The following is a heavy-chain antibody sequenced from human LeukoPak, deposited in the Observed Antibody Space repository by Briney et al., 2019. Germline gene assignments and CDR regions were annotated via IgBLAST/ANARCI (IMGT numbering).Heavy chain of an antibody. J-gene: IGHJ4*02. D-gene: IGHD6-6*01. V-gene: IGHV3-48*03. Sequence: QPGGSLRLSCAASGFTFSSYEMNWVRQAPGKGLEWVSYISSSGSTIYYADSVKGRFTISRDNAKNSLYLQMNSPRAEDTAVYYCARGGDSSSNDYWGQGTLVTVSS. CDR1: GFTFSSYE. CDR3: ARGGDSSSNDY. CDR2: ISSSGSTI.